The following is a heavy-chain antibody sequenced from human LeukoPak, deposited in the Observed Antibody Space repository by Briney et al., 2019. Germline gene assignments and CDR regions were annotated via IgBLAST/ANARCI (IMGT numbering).Heavy chain of an antibody. V-gene: IGHV4-59*01. CDR3: ARGEYSYGPYYMDV. D-gene: IGHD5-18*01. CDR1: GGSFSGYY. J-gene: IGHJ6*03. Sequence: PSETLCHTCAVYGGSFSGYYWIWIPEPPGKGLVWIGYIYYSGSTNYNPSLKSRVTISVDTSKNQFSLKLSSVTAADTAVYYCARGEYSYGPYYMDVWGKGTTVTVSS. CDR2: IYYSGST.